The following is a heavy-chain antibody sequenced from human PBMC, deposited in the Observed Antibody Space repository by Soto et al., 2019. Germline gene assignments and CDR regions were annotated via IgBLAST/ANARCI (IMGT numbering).Heavy chain of an antibody. V-gene: IGHV3-48*03. J-gene: IGHJ3*02. Sequence: GGSLRLSXAASGFTFSSYEMNWVRQAPGKGLEWVSYISSSGSTIYYADSVKGRFTISRDNAKNSLYLQMNSLRAEDTAVYYCAREKLPTMIVAFDAFDIWGQGTMVTVSS. CDR1: GFTFSSYE. CDR3: AREKLPTMIVAFDAFDI. CDR2: ISSSGSTI. D-gene: IGHD3-22*01.